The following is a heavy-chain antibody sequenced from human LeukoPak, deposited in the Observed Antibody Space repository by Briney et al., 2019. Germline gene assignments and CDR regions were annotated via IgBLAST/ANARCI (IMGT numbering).Heavy chain of an antibody. Sequence: PGGSLRLSCAASGFTFSSYWMSWVRQAPGKGLEWVANIKQDGSEKYYVDSVKGRFTISRDNAKNSLYLRMNSLRAEDTAVYYCAREVGSGGSLGFDYWGQGTLVTVSS. CDR3: AREVGSGGSLGFDY. D-gene: IGHD2-15*01. CDR1: GFTFSSYW. V-gene: IGHV3-7*01. CDR2: IKQDGSEK. J-gene: IGHJ4*02.